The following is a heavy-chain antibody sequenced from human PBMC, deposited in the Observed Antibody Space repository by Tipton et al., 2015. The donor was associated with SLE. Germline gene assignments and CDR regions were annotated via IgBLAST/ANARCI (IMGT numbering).Heavy chain of an antibody. CDR1: GGSFSGYY. CDR3: ARGPPFDY. CDR2: INDSGST. Sequence: TLSLTCAVYGGSFSGYYWSWIRQSPGKGLEWIGEINDSGSTNYNPSLKSRDTITVDTSKNRFSLKLGSVTAADTAVYYCARGPPFDYWGQGTLVTVSS. J-gene: IGHJ4*02. V-gene: IGHV4-34*01.